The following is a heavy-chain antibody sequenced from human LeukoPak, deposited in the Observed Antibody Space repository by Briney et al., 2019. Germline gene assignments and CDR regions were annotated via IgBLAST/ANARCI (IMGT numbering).Heavy chain of an antibody. CDR2: IKAGNGGT. D-gene: IGHD2-21*02. Sequence: ASVKVSCKASGYIFTKYVVHWVRQAPGQRPEWMGWIKAGNGGTKYSQNFQDRLTITRDTSASTVYMELSSLTSEDTALYYCARDDCGGTCYPGGYWGQGTLVTVSS. CDR3: ARDDCGGTCYPGGY. CDR1: GYIFTKYV. V-gene: IGHV1-3*01. J-gene: IGHJ4*02.